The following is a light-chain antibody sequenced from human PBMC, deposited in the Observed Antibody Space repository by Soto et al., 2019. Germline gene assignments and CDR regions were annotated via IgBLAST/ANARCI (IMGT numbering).Light chain of an antibody. V-gene: IGLV2-8*01. Sequence: QSALTQPPSASGSPGQSVTISCTGTSSDVGGYNYVSRYQQHPGKAPKLMIYEVSKRPSGVPDRFSGSKSGNTASLTVSGLQAEDEADYYCNSYAGSNNFLFGTGTKVTVL. CDR1: SSDVGGYNY. CDR3: NSYAGSNNFL. J-gene: IGLJ1*01. CDR2: EVS.